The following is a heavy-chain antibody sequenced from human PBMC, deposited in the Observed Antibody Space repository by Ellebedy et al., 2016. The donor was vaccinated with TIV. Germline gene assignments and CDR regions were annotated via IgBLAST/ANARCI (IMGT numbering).Heavy chain of an antibody. Sequence: GESLKISCAGSGFTFDNYAIHWVRQAPGKGLEWVSAISGSGGSTYYADSVKGRFTISRDNSKNTLYLQMNSLRAEDTAVYYCAKRGSRGWFDPWGQGTLVTVSS. CDR1: GFTFDNYA. CDR3: AKRGSRGWFDP. CDR2: ISGSGGST. V-gene: IGHV3-23*01. J-gene: IGHJ5*02. D-gene: IGHD2-2*01.